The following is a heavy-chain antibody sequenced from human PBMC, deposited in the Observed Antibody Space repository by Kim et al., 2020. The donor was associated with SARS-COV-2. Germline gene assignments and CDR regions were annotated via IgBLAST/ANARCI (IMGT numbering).Heavy chain of an antibody. J-gene: IGHJ4*02. V-gene: IGHV4-39*01. D-gene: IGHD6-6*01. CDR2: IYYSGST. CDR1: GGSISSSSYY. Sequence: SETLSLTCTVSGGSISSSSYYWGWIRQPPGKGLEWIGSIYYSGSTYYNPSLKSRVTISVDTSKNQFSLKLSSVTAADTAVYYCATIDIAAPGGDYWGQGTLVTVSS. CDR3: ATIDIAAPGGDY.